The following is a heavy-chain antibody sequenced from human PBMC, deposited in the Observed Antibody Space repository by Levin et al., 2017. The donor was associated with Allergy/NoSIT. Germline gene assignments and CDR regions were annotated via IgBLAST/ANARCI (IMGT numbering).Heavy chain of an antibody. D-gene: IGHD2-21*01. J-gene: IGHJ4*02. CDR2: IDTSSSFT. CDR1: GFTFSDYF. V-gene: IGHV3-11*03. Sequence: LSLTCAASGFTFSDYFMNWIRQTPDKGLEWVSNIDTSSSFTDYADSVKGRFTISRYNTKNLLFLQMDSLRAEDTAVYFCASGGGASDYWGQGTLVTVSS. CDR3: ASGGGASDY.